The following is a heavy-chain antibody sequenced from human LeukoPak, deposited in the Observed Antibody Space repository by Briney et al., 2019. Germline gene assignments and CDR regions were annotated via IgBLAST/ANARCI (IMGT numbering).Heavy chain of an antibody. CDR1: GGSISSGGYS. CDR2: ICHSGST. V-gene: IGHV4-30-2*01. D-gene: IGHD3-10*01. J-gene: IGHJ5*02. CDR3: ASRLNYYASNWFDP. Sequence: SETLSLTCAVSGGSISSGGYSWGWIRQPPGRGLEWIGYICHSGSTYYNTSLKGRVTISVDRSKTQFSLKLSSVTPAHTAVYYCASRLNYYASNWFDPWGQGTLVTVSS.